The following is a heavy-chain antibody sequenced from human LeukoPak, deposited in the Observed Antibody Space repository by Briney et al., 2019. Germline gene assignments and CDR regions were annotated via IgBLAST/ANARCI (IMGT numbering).Heavy chain of an antibody. D-gene: IGHD6-13*01. CDR2: INPNSGGT. Sequence: GASVKVSCKASGYTFTGYHMHWVRQAPGQGLEWMGWINPNSGGTNYAQKFQGWVTMTRDTSISTAYMELSRLRSDDTAVYYCAREYSSSSPSFDPWGQGTLVTVSS. CDR3: AREYSSSSPSFDP. V-gene: IGHV1-2*04. CDR1: GYTFTGYH. J-gene: IGHJ5*02.